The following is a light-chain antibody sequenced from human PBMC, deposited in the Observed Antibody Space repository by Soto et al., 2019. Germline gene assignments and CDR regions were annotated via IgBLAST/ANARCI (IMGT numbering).Light chain of an antibody. Sequence: DIQRTPSPSPLSASVGDRVTITCRATQSISSWLAWYQQKPGKAPKLLIYDASSLESGVPSRFSGSGSGTEFTLTISSLQPDDFATYYCQHYNSYSCTFGQGTKVDI. CDR2: DAS. J-gene: IGKJ1*01. CDR3: QHYNSYSCT. V-gene: IGKV1-5*01. CDR1: QSISSW.